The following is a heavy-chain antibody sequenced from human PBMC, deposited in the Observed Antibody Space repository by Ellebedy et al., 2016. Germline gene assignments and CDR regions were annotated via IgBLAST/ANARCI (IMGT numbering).Heavy chain of an antibody. CDR1: GYTFTSYD. Sequence: ASVKVSCKASGYTFTSYDINWVRQAPGQRLEWMGWINAGNGNTKYSQKFQGRVTITRDTSASTAYMELSSLRSEDTAVYYCARVSEVVVVPAAIGDYYYGMDVWGQGTTVTVSS. J-gene: IGHJ6*02. V-gene: IGHV1-3*01. D-gene: IGHD2-2*02. CDR3: ARVSEVVVVPAAIGDYYYGMDV. CDR2: INAGNGNT.